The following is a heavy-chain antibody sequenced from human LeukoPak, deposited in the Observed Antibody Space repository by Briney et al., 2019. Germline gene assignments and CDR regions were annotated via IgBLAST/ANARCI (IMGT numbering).Heavy chain of an antibody. J-gene: IGHJ4*02. V-gene: IGHV5-51*01. Sequence: GESLKISCKGSGYSFTSYWIGWVRQMPGKGLEWMGIIYPGDYDTRYSPSFQGQVTISADKSISTAYLQWSSLKASDTAMYYCARRSYDFPYYFDYWGQGTLVTVSS. D-gene: IGHD3-3*01. CDR3: ARRSYDFPYYFDY. CDR2: IYPGDYDT. CDR1: GYSFTSYW.